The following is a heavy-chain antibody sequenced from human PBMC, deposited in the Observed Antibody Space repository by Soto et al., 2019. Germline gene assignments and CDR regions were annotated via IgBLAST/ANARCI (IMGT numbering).Heavy chain of an antibody. J-gene: IGHJ4*02. CDR1: GFTFSSYD. CDR2: IGTAGDT. D-gene: IGHD2-15*01. V-gene: IGHV3-13*01. CDR3: ARVQYGGGSYYFDY. Sequence: GGSLRLSCAASGFTFSSYDMHWVRQATGKGLEWVSAIGTAGDTYYPGSVKARFTISRENAKNSLYLQMNSLRAGDTAVYYCARVQYGGGSYYFDYWGQGTLVTVSS.